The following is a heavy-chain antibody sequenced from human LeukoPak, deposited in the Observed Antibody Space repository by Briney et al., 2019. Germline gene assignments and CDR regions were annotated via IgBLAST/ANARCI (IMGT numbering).Heavy chain of an antibody. CDR3: ARSYGGCVLDY. CDR2: TYSSGGT. V-gene: IGHV4-59*01. Sequence: SETLSLTCNISGGSIRTYSWNWIRQTPGKGLEWIGFTYSSGGTKYNPSLESRVTLSVDTSKNQVSLKLTSVTAADTAIYYCARSYGGCVLDYWGQGSLVIVSA. J-gene: IGHJ4*02. D-gene: IGHD4/OR15-4a*01. CDR1: GGSIRTYS.